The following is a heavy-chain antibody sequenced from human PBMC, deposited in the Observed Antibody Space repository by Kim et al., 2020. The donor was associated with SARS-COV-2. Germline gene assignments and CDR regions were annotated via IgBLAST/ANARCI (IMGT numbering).Heavy chain of an antibody. V-gene: IGHV4-34*01. D-gene: IGHD4-17*01. CDR2: IHPSGTT. J-gene: IGHJ5*02. Sequence: SETLSLTCAVYGGSFSDNYWSWIRQPTGKGLEWIGEIHPSGTTNYSLSLESRVTISVDTSKNQFSLSLTSMTAADTGIYYCARAHGVYDRRWLDAWGQGT. CDR1: GGSFSDNY. CDR3: ARAHGVYDRRWLDA.